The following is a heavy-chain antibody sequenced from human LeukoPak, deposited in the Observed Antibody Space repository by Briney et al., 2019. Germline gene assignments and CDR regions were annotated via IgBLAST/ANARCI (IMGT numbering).Heavy chain of an antibody. Sequence: GESLKISCKGSGYSFTSYWIGWVRQMPRKGLEGMGIIYRGGYDTRYSQSFQGQVTISADKFISTAYLQWSSLKASDTAMYYCARHVPLSTAYYYYYGMDVWGRGTTVTVSS. J-gene: IGHJ6*02. CDR3: ARHVPLSTAYYYYYGMDV. V-gene: IGHV5-51*01. CDR1: GYSFTSYW. D-gene: IGHD4-17*01. CDR2: IYRGGYDT.